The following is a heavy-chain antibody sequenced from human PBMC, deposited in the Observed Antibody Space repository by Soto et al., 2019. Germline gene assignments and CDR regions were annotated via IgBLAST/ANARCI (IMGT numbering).Heavy chain of an antibody. CDR3: AAVVGTTTYYYCGIDV. CDR1: GYTFSKYG. D-gene: IGHD1-26*01. Sequence: ASVKVSCKASGYTFSKYGLSWVGQAPGQGLEWMGWINPNGGATNYAQKFQGRVTMTRDTSISTAFMDLSRLRSDDTAVYYCAAVVGTTTYYYCGIDVWGQGTTVTVSS. V-gene: IGHV1-2*02. CDR2: INPNGGAT. J-gene: IGHJ6*02.